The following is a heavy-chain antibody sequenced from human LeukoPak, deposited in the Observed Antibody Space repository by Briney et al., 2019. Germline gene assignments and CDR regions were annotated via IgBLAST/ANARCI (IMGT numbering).Heavy chain of an antibody. CDR2: INPNSGGT. CDR1: GYTFTGYY. CDR3: ARESWEYQLERAAAFDI. D-gene: IGHD2-2*01. J-gene: IGHJ3*02. Sequence: ASVKVSCKASGYTFTGYYMHWVRQAPGQGLEWMGWINPNSGGTNYAQKFQGRVTMTRDTSISTAYMELSRLRSDDTAVYYCARESWEYQLERAAAFDIWGQGTMVTVSS. V-gene: IGHV1-2*02.